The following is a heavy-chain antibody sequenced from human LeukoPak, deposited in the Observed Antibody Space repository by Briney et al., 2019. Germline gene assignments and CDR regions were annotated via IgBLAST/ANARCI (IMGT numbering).Heavy chain of an antibody. CDR3: STKQWLAPPPDS. Sequence: GGSLRLSCAASGFTFSKYWMLWVRQAPGKGLESVSRINTDGTVTTYADSVKGRFTVSRDNADNTMFLQMNSVRGEDTAVYYCSTKQWLAPPPDSWGQGTPVTVSS. CDR1: GFTFSKYW. CDR2: INTDGTVT. J-gene: IGHJ4*02. D-gene: IGHD6-19*01. V-gene: IGHV3-74*01.